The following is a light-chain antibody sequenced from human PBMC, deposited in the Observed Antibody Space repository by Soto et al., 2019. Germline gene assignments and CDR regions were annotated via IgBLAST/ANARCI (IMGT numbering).Light chain of an antibody. Sequence: DIQMTQSPSSLSASVGDRVTITCQASQDITNFLNWYQQKPGKAPKLLIYAASNLETGVPSRFSGGGSGADFTFTIFSLQPEDVATYYCQQYGLLPWPLGQGTKVDIK. CDR2: AAS. CDR3: QQYGLLPWP. J-gene: IGKJ1*01. V-gene: IGKV1-33*01. CDR1: QDITNF.